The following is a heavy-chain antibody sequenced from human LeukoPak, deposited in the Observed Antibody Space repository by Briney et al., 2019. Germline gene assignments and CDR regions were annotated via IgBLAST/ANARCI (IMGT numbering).Heavy chain of an antibody. V-gene: IGHV4-39*01. D-gene: IGHD3-22*01. CDR3: ARYYDSSGPSRNDAFDI. J-gene: IGHJ3*02. Sequence: IGXXYYSGSTYYDPSLKSRVTISVDTSKNRFSLKLSSVTAADTAVYYCARYYDSSGPSRNDAFDIWGQGTMVTVSS. CDR2: XYYSGST.